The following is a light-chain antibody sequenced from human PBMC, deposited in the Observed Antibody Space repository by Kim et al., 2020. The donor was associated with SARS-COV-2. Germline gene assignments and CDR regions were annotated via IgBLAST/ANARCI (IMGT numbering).Light chain of an antibody. Sequence: DIQMTQSPSTLSASVGDRVSITCRASQGINSALAWYQQKPGKAPKLLIYGASSLRSAVPSRFSGSGSGTEFIFTISNLQPDDVATYYCQQYRIYWTFGQGTKVDIK. V-gene: IGKV1-5*01. CDR2: GAS. J-gene: IGKJ1*01. CDR1: QGINSA. CDR3: QQYRIYWT.